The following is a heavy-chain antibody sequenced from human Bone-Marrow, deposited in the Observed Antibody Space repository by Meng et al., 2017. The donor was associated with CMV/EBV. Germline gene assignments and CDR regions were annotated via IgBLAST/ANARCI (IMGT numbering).Heavy chain of an antibody. CDR3: ARVESYYGMDV. J-gene: IGHJ6*02. D-gene: IGHD5-24*01. CDR2: IWYDGSNK. Sequence: GESLKISCATSGFTFSKYGIHWVRQAPGKGLEWVAIIWYDGSNKYYADSVRGRFTISRDNAKNSLYLQMNSLRAEDTAVYYCARVESYYGMDVWGQGTTVTVSS. V-gene: IGHV3-33*01. CDR1: GFTFSKYG.